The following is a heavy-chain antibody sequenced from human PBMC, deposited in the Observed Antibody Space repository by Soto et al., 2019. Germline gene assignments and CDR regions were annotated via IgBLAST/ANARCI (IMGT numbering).Heavy chain of an antibody. J-gene: IGHJ4*02. Sequence: QVQLVQSGAEVKKPGSSVKVSCKASGGTFSSYAISWVRQAPGQGLEWMGGIIPIFGTANYAQKFQGRVRITADESTSTAYMELRSLRSEDTAVYYCAMISVVRYSYGPNFDYWGQGTLVTVSS. CDR2: IIPIFGTA. CDR1: GGTFSSYA. V-gene: IGHV1-69*12. CDR3: AMISVVRYSYGPNFDY. D-gene: IGHD5-18*01.